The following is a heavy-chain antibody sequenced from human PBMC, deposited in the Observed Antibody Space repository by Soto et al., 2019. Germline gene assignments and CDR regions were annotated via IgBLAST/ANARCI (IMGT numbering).Heavy chain of an antibody. CDR1: CGSISSGGYY. D-gene: IGHD2-15*01. CDR2: IYYSGST. V-gene: IGHV4-31*03. CDR3: ARSSGAGYCSGGSCYSWGGYYYYGMDV. Sequence: SETLSLTCTVSCGSISSGGYYWSWIRQHPGKGLEWIGYIYYSGSTYYNPSLKSRVTIPVDTSKNQFSLKLSSVTAADTAVYYCARSSGAGYCSGGSCYSWGGYYYYGMDVWGQGTTVTVSS. J-gene: IGHJ6*02.